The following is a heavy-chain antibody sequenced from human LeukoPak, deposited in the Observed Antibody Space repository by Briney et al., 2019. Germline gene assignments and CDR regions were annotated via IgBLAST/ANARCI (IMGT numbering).Heavy chain of an antibody. Sequence: GGSLRLSCAASGFSFSNYAIMHWVRQAPGKGLEWVAVISYDGSNKYYADSVKGRFTISRDNSKNTLYLQMNSLRAEDTAVYYCARDHDYYDSSGTYFDYWGQGTLVTVSS. CDR3: ARDHDYYDSSGTYFDY. CDR2: ISYDGSNK. J-gene: IGHJ4*02. V-gene: IGHV3-30-3*01. D-gene: IGHD3-22*01. CDR1: GFSFSNYA.